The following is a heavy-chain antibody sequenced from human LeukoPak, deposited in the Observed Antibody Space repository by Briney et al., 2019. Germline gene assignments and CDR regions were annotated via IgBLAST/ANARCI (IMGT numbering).Heavy chain of an antibody. V-gene: IGHV4-59*08. CDR3: ARHALDLDAFDI. CDR2: IYYSGST. CDR1: GGSISSYY. J-gene: IGHJ3*02. D-gene: IGHD1-1*01. Sequence: SETLSLTCTVSGGSISSYYWSWIRQPPGKGLEWIGYIYYSGSTNYNPSLKSRVTISVDTSKNQYSLKLSSVTAADTAVYYCARHALDLDAFDIWGQGTMVTVSS.